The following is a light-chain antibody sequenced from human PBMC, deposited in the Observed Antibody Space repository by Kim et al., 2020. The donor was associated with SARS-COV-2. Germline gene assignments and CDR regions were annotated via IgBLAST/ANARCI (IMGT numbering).Light chain of an antibody. CDR1: LSVRSK. CDR2: GAS. CDR3: QQYNNWPPFT. J-gene: IGKJ3*01. Sequence: SPVERPSRSRKASLSVRSKLACYQQDPRQAPRLLLYGASAGATGVPARFNGSGSGTEFTLTISSLQSDHFAVYYCQQYNNWPPFTFSPWTKVDIK. V-gene: IGKV3-15*01.